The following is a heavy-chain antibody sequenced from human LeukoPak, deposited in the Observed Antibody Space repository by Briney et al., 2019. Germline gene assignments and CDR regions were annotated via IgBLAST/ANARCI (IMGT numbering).Heavy chain of an antibody. V-gene: IGHV1-8*02. J-gene: IGHJ4*02. CDR1: GYTFTSYG. CDR2: MNPNSGNT. Sequence: GASVKVSCKASGYTFTSYGISRVRQATGQGLEWMGWMNPNSGNTGYAQKFQGRVTMTRNTSISTAYMELSSLRSEDTAVYYCARAAGYSSGWPTIDYWGQGTLVTVSS. CDR3: ARAAGYSSGWPTIDY. D-gene: IGHD6-19*01.